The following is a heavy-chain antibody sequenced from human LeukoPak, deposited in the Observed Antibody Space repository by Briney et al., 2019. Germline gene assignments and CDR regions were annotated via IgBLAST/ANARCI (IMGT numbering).Heavy chain of an antibody. D-gene: IGHD3-3*01. Sequence: SETLSLTCTVSGGSISSGGYYWSWIRQPPGKGLEWIGYIYHSGSTYYNPSLKSRVTISVDKSKNQFSLKLSSVTAADTAVYYCARLETYYYYMDVWGKGTTVTVSS. CDR3: ARLETYYYYMDV. J-gene: IGHJ6*03. V-gene: IGHV4-30-2*01. CDR1: GGSISSGGYY. CDR2: IYHSGST.